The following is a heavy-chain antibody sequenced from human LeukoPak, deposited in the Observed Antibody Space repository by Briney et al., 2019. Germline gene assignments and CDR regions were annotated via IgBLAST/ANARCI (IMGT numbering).Heavy chain of an antibody. CDR1: GFTFSSYE. D-gene: IGHD3-22*01. V-gene: IGHV3-48*03. CDR2: IIGVGSTI. Sequence: GGSLGFSGAASGFTFSSYEMNWVRQAPGKGLDGVSYIIGVGSTIYYADSVKGRFTISRDNAKNSLYLQMNSLRAEDTAVYYCACYYDSGGYYPNGPEYFQHWGQGTLVTVSS. CDR3: ACYYDSGGYYPNGPEYFQH. J-gene: IGHJ1*01.